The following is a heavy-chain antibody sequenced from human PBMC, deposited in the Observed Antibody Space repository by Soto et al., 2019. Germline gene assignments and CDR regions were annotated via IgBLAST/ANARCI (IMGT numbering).Heavy chain of an antibody. CDR2: FYWDDDR. D-gene: IGHD1-26*01. V-gene: IGHV2-5*02. Sequence: QITLKESGPALVKPTQTLTLTCSFSGFSLSTSGVGVGWVRQAPGKALEWLTLFYWDDDRRYNPSLKNRLTFAKDTSRNHVVLTMTNMDPVDTATYYCAHGSSIVGAPAFDYWGQGILVTVSS. CDR1: GFSLSTSGVG. CDR3: AHGSSIVGAPAFDY. J-gene: IGHJ4*02.